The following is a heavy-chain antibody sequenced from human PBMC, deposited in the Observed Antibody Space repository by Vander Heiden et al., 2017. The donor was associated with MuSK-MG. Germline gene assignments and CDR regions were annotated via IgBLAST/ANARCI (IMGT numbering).Heavy chain of an antibody. Sequence: PGKGLEWVSTVGGDATATHYAASGRGRFPGTRDDSKNTLYLQMNSLRAEDTAVYHCVKDAVNRNGNWDWFDTWGQGTLVTVSS. D-gene: IGHD1-1*01. CDR2: VGGDATAT. V-gene: IGHV3-23*01. J-gene: IGHJ5*02. CDR3: VKDAVNRNGNWDWFDT.